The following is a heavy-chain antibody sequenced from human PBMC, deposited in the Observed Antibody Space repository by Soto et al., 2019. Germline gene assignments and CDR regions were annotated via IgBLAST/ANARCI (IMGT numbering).Heavy chain of an antibody. CDR3: ARELVSYGSGSYMDY. CDR1: GGSISSYY. V-gene: IGHV4-59*01. CDR2: IYYSGST. J-gene: IGHJ4*02. D-gene: IGHD3-10*01. Sequence: QVQLQESGPGLVKPSETLSLTCTVSGGSISSYYWSWIRQPPGKGLEWIGYIYYSGSTNYNPSLKSRVTISVDTSKTQFSLELGSVTAADTAVYYCARELVSYGSGSYMDYWGQGTLVTVSS.